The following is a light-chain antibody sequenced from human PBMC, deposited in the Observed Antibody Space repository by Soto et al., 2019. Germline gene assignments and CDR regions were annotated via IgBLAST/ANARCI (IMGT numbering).Light chain of an antibody. Sequence: QSVLTQPPSASGSPGQSVTISCTGTNSDVGGYNYVSWYQQNPGKAPKLMIYEVSKRPSGVPDRFSGSKSGNTASLTVSGLQAEDEADYYCSSYAGSNNPWVFGGGTKLTVL. CDR2: EVS. CDR1: NSDVGGYNY. CDR3: SSYAGSNNPWV. J-gene: IGLJ3*02. V-gene: IGLV2-8*01.